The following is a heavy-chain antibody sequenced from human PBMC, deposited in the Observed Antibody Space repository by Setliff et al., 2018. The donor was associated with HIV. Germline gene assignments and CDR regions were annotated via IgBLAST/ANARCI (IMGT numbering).Heavy chain of an antibody. CDR3: ARKDGVGYCDSNSCYGIGPIDF. CDR2: INPKSGAT. Sequence: AASVKVSCKASGYSFTGYYVNWVRQDPGQGLEWMGRINPKSGATNLAQKFQGRVTLTRDTSVTTVYMELTSLRSDDTAVYYCARKDGVGYCDSNSCYGIGPIDFWGQGSLVTVSS. J-gene: IGHJ4*02. D-gene: IGHD2-2*01. CDR1: GYSFTGYY. V-gene: IGHV1-2*06.